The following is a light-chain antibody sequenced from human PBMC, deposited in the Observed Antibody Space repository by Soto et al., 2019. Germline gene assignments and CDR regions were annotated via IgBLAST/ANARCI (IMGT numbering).Light chain of an antibody. CDR3: SSYTSSRSRGV. J-gene: IGLJ2*01. Sequence: QSALTQPASVSGAPGQTITISCTGTSSNVGGYNYVPWYEQHPGKAPKLMIYDVSNRPSGVPNRFSGSKSGTTASLTISGLQAEDEADYYCSSYTSSRSRGVFGGGTKLTVL. CDR2: DVS. V-gene: IGLV2-14*01. CDR1: SSNVGGYNY.